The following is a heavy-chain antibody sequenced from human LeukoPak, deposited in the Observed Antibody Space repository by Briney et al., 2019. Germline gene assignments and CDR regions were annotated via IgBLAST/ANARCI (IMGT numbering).Heavy chain of an antibody. V-gene: IGHV3-21*01. CDR1: GFTFSSYS. Sequence: GGSLRLSCAASGFTFSSYSMNWVRQAPGRGLEWVSSISSSSSYIYYADSVKGRFTISRDNAKNSLYLQMNSLRAEDTAVYYCARDGYGDSYFDYWGQGTLVTVSS. D-gene: IGHD4-17*01. CDR3: ARDGYGDSYFDY. J-gene: IGHJ4*02. CDR2: ISSSSSYI.